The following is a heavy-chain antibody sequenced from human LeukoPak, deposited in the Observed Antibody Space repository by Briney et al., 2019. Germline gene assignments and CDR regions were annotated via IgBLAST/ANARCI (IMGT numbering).Heavy chain of an antibody. CDR3: ARGTGTRFGYYFDY. Sequence: ASVKVSCKASGGTFSSYAISWVRQAPGQGLEWMGGIIPIFGTANYAQKFQGRVTITADESTSTAYMELSSLKSEDTAVYYCARGTGTRFGYYFDYWGQGTLVTVSS. J-gene: IGHJ4*02. V-gene: IGHV1-69*01. D-gene: IGHD1-1*01. CDR2: IIPIFGTA. CDR1: GGTFSSYA.